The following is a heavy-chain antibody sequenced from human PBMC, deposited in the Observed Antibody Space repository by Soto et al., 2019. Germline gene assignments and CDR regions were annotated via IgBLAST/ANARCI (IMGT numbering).Heavy chain of an antibody. CDR2: ISAYNGNT. CDR3: ARGLRFLEWSPMDV. CDR1: GYTFTSYG. V-gene: IGHV1-18*04. D-gene: IGHD3-3*01. Sequence: GASVKVSCKASGYTFTSYGISWVRQAPGQGLEWMGWISAYNGNTNYAQKLQGRVTMTTDASTSTAYMELRSLRSDDTAVYYCARGLRFLEWSPMDVWGQGTTVTVSS. J-gene: IGHJ6*02.